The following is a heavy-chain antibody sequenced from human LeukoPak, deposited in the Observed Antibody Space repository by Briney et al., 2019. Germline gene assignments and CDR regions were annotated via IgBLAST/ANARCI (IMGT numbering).Heavy chain of an antibody. V-gene: IGHV3-73*01. Sequence: GGSLKLSCAASGFTFSGSAMHWVRQASGKGLEWVGRIRSKVNSYATAYAASVNGRFTISRDDSKNTAYLQMNGLKTEDTAVYYCTPGGGVDYWGQGTLVTVSS. CDR2: IRSKVNSYAT. CDR3: TPGGGVDY. D-gene: IGHD2-8*01. J-gene: IGHJ4*02. CDR1: GFTFSGSA.